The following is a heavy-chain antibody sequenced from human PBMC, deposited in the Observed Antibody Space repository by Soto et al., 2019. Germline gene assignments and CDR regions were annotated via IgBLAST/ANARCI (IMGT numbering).Heavy chain of an antibody. Sequence: EASAKVSCKASRYIFTSYYIHWGRQAPGQGLEWMGWINPFDGSRMFAQSFQGRVTMTRDTSTSTVYMEVSSLRSEDTAVYYCSRVDPGETSPFDHWGQGTLVTVSS. CDR3: SRVDPGETSPFDH. J-gene: IGHJ4*02. CDR2: INPFDGSR. CDR1: RYIFTSYY. V-gene: IGHV1-46*03. D-gene: IGHD3-10*01.